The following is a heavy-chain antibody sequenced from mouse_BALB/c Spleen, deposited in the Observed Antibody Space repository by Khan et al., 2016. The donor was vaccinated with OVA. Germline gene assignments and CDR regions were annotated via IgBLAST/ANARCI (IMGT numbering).Heavy chain of an antibody. D-gene: IGHD2-10*02. CDR1: GFSLTDYG. CDR3: AKGVWSYYYAIDY. CDR2: IWGGGST. J-gene: IGHJ4*01. V-gene: IGHV2-6-5*01. Sequence: QVQLKQSGPGLVAPSQSLSITCTVSGFSLTDYGVSWIRQPPGKGLEWLGVIWGGGSTYYNSALKSRLSISKDNYKSQVFLKMNSLQTDDTAMYYCAKGVWSYYYAIDYWGQGTSVTVSS.